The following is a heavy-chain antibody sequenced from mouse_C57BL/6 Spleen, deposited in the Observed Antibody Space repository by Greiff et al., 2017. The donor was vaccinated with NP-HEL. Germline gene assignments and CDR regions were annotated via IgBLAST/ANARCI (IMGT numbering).Heavy chain of an antibody. CDR1: GFTFSSYA. Sequence: EVQRVESGGGLVKPGGSLKLSCAASGFTFSSYAMSWVRQTPEKRLEWVATISDGGSYTYYPDNVKGRFTISRDNAKNNLYLQMSHLKSEDTAMYDCARGGAYEYDGDWYFDVWDTGTTVTVAS. CDR2: ISDGGSYT. D-gene: IGHD2-4*01. CDR3: ARGGAYEYDGDWYFDV. J-gene: IGHJ1*03. V-gene: IGHV5-4*01.